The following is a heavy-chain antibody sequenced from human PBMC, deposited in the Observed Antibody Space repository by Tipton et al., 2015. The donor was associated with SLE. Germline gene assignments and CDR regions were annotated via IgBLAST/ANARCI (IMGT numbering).Heavy chain of an antibody. J-gene: IGHJ4*02. CDR1: GGSISSSSYY. Sequence: TLSLPCTVSGGSISSSSYYWGWIRQPPGKGLDWIGNIYYSGSTYYNPSLKSRVTISVDTSKNQFSLKLSSVTAADTAVYYCARGDSSSWYRYWGQGTLVTVSS. CDR2: IYYSGST. D-gene: IGHD6-13*01. V-gene: IGHV4-39*07. CDR3: ARGDSSSWYRY.